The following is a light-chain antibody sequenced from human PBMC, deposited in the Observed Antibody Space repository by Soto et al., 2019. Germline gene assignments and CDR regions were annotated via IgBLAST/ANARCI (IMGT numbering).Light chain of an antibody. J-gene: IGKJ1*01. CDR3: LQYNDWPRT. CDR2: GAS. CDR1: QSVSSN. V-gene: IGKV3-15*01. Sequence: EIVMTHSPATLSVSPGERATLSCRASQSVSSNLAWYQQKPGQAPRLLIFGASTRATGIAARFSGTGSGTEFTLTISSLQSEDFALYYCLQYNDWPRTFGQGTKVDI.